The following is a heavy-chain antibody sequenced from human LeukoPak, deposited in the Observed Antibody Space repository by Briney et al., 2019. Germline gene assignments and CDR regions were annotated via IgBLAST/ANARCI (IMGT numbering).Heavy chain of an antibody. CDR3: AREGMVRGVTDAFDI. CDR2: ISYDGSNK. J-gene: IGHJ3*02. Sequence: GGPLRLSCAASGFTFSSYAMHWVRQAPGKGLEWVAVISYDGSNKYYADSVKGRFTISRDNSKNTLYLQMNSLRAEDTAVYYCAREGMVRGVTDAFDIWGQGTMVTVSS. V-gene: IGHV3-30-3*01. D-gene: IGHD3-10*01. CDR1: GFTFSSYA.